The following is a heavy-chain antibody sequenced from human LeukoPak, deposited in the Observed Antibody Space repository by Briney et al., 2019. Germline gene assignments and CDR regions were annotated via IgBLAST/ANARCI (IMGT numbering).Heavy chain of an antibody. D-gene: IGHD2-8*01. CDR2: INPSGGST. CDR1: GYSFTSYS. V-gene: IGHV1-46*01. CDR3: ARWGGVGMDV. J-gene: IGHJ6*02. Sequence: ASVKVSCKASGYSFTSYSMHWVRQAPGQGLEWMGIINPSGGSTSYAQKFQGRVIMTRDTSTSTVYVELSSLRSEDTAVYYCARWGGVGMDVWGQGTTLIVSS.